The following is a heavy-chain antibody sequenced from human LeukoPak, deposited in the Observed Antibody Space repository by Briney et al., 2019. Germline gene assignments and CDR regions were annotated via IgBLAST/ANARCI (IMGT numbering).Heavy chain of an antibody. J-gene: IGHJ4*02. Sequence: GGSLRLSCAASGFTFNTYWMTWVRQAPGKGLEWVASIKEDGSEKKYVDSVKGRFTISRDNTKNSLYLQMNSLRAEDTAVYYCARLPRSGFFVDWGQGTLVTVSS. D-gene: IGHD3-22*01. CDR2: IKEDGSEK. V-gene: IGHV3-7*01. CDR1: GFTFNTYW. CDR3: ARLPRSGFFVD.